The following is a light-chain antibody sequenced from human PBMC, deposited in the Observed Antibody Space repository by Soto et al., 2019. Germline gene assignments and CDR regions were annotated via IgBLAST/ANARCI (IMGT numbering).Light chain of an antibody. J-gene: IGKJ1*01. CDR1: QSISNT. Sequence: EIVMTQFPATLSVSPGERATLSCRASQSISNTLAWYQQRPGQAPRLLIYGASTRATGIPARFSGSGSGIEFTLTISSLQSEDFAVYYCHQYYSTPRTFGQGTRVEIK. CDR3: HQYYSTPRT. CDR2: GAS. V-gene: IGKV3-15*01.